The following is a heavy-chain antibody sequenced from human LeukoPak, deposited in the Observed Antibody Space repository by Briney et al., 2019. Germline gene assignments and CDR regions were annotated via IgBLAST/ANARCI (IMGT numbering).Heavy chain of an antibody. CDR3: AKTFGTIDPFEY. D-gene: IGHD2-2*01. V-gene: IGHV3-23*01. CDR2: ISDSGGKT. CDR1: GVTFSKYA. Sequence: PGGSLRLSCVASGVTFSKYAVSWVRQAPGKGLEWVSSISDSGGKTCYADSVKGRFTISRDNSKNTFYLQMNSLRADDTAVYYCAKTFGTIDPFEYWGQGTLVTVSS. J-gene: IGHJ4*02.